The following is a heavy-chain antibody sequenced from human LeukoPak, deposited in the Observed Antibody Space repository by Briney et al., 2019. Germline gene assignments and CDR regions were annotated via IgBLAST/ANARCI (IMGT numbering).Heavy chain of an antibody. J-gene: IGHJ5*02. V-gene: IGHV1-18*01. Sequence: ASVKVSCKASGYTFTSYGISWVRQAPGQGLEWMGWISAYNANTKYAQKLQGRVTMTTDTSTSTAYMELSRLRSDDTAVYYCARDRRGKAGTGWFDPWGQGTLVTVSS. CDR1: GYTFTSYG. D-gene: IGHD1-1*01. CDR2: ISAYNANT. CDR3: ARDRRGKAGTGWFDP.